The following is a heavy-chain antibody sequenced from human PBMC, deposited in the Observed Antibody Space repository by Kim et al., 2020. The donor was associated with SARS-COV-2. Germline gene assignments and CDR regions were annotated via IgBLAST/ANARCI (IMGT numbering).Heavy chain of an antibody. Sequence: PTYAQGVTGRFVFSLDTSVTTAYLQISSLKAEDTAVYYCARDRRSGSYDYWGQGTLVTVSS. CDR3: ARDRRSGSYDY. V-gene: IGHV7-4-1*02. J-gene: IGHJ4*02. CDR2: P. D-gene: IGHD1-26*01.